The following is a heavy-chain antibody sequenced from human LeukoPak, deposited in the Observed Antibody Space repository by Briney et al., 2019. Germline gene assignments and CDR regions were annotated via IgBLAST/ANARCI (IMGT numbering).Heavy chain of an antibody. V-gene: IGHV3-23*01. D-gene: IGHD3-22*01. CDR3: AKGRITMIVVVITPFDY. Sequence: GGSLRLSCAASGFTFSSYAMSWVRQAPGKGLEWVSAISGSGGSTYYADSVKGRFTISRDNSKNTLYLQMNSLRAEDTAVYYCAKGRITMIVVVITPFDYWGQGTLVTVSS. CDR2: ISGSGGST. CDR1: GFTFSSYA. J-gene: IGHJ4*02.